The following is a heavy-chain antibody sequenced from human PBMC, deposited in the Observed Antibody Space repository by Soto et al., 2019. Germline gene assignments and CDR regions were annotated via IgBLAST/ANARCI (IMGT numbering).Heavy chain of an antibody. J-gene: IGHJ4*02. Sequence: GGSLRLSCAASGFTFSSYAMHWVRQAPGKGLEWVAVISYDGSNNYSADSVKGRFTISRDNAKNTLYLRMNSPRAEDTAVYYCARDPYDSSSYTDYWGQGTLVTVSS. V-gene: IGHV3-30-3*01. D-gene: IGHD3-22*01. CDR2: ISYDGSNN. CDR1: GFTFSSYA. CDR3: ARDPYDSSSYTDY.